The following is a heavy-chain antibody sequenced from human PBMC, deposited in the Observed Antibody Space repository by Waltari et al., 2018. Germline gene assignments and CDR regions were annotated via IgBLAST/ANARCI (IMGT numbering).Heavy chain of an antibody. CDR1: GFAFSAYW. V-gene: IGHV3-74*01. Sequence: EVQLVESGGGLVQPGGSLRLSCAASGFAFSAYWMHWVRQVAGKGLLWVSHINSDGSDASYADSVKGRFTISRDNAKNTLYLEMSSLRAEDTAVYYCAFSRGWSSPFGAYDTWGQGTMVSVSS. J-gene: IGHJ3*01. D-gene: IGHD6-19*01. CDR2: INSDGSDA. CDR3: AFSRGWSSPFGAYDT.